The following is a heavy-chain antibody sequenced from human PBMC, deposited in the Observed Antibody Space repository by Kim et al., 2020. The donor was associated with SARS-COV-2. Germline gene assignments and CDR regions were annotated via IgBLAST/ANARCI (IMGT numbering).Heavy chain of an antibody. Sequence: KYDQKLQGRVTMTTDTSASTAYMELRGLRPDDTAVYYCARDGASPAGYIDQWGQGTLVTVSS. D-gene: IGHD5-12*01. V-gene: IGHV1-18*01. J-gene: IGHJ4*02. CDR3: ARDGASPAGYIDQ.